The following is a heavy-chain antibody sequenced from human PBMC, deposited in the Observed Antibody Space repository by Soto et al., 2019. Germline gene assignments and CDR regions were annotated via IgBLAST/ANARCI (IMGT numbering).Heavy chain of an antibody. Sequence: GESLKISCEASAYSFTSNWIGWVRQMPGKGLEWMGIINPADSDIKYSPSFQGQVTISADKSISTVYLQWSSLQASDTAMYYCXRHSREEKGWTIRRLDYWGQGTLVTVSS. V-gene: IGHV5-51*01. D-gene: IGHD2-2*01. CDR1: AYSFTSNW. CDR2: INPADSDI. J-gene: IGHJ4*02. CDR3: XRHSREEKGWTIRRLDY.